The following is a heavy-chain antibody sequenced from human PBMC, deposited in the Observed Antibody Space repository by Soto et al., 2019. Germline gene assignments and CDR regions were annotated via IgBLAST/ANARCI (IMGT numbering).Heavy chain of an antibody. CDR2: ISAYNGNT. Sequence: QVQLVQSGAEVKKPGASVKVSCKASGYTFTSYGISWVRQAPGQGLEWMGWISAYNGNTNYAQKLQGRVTMTTDTSTSTAYMELRSLRSDDTAVYYYARDNRGIAAADYYYYGMDVWGQGTTVTVSS. J-gene: IGHJ6*02. CDR3: ARDNRGIAAADYYYYGMDV. V-gene: IGHV1-18*01. D-gene: IGHD6-13*01. CDR1: GYTFTSYG.